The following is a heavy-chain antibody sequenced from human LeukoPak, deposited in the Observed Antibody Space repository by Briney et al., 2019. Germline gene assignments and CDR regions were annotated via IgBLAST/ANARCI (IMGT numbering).Heavy chain of an antibody. D-gene: IGHD2-2*01. CDR3: ARGGARSDIVVVPAAMGDYYFDY. V-gene: IGHV1-69*05. Sequence: GASVKVSCKASGGTFSSYAISWVRQAPGQGLEWMGGIIPIFGTANYAQKFQGRVTITTDESTSTAYMELSSLRSEDTAVYYCARGGARSDIVVVPAAMGDYYFDYWGQGTLVTVSS. CDR1: GGTFSSYA. J-gene: IGHJ4*02. CDR2: IIPIFGTA.